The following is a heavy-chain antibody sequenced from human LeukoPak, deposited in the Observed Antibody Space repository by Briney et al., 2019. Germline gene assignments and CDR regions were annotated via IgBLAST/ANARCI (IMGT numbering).Heavy chain of an antibody. D-gene: IGHD6-13*01. J-gene: IGHJ5*02. CDR2: IYHSGST. Sequence: PSETLSLTCAVSGGSISSSNWWSWVRQPPGKGLEWIGEIYHSGSTNYNPSLKSRVTISVDKSKNQFSLKLSSVTAADTAVYYCARDLGNFIAAAGRGSWFDPWGQGTLVTVSS. CDR3: ARDLGNFIAAAGRGSWFDP. CDR1: GGSISSSNW. V-gene: IGHV4-4*02.